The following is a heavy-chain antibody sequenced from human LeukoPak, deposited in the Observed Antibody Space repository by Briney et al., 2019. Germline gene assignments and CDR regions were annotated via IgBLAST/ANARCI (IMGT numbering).Heavy chain of an antibody. D-gene: IGHD3-22*01. CDR3: ARVEEYYDSSGYYPDDY. CDR1: GYTFTSYA. Sequence: ASVKVSCKASGYTFTSYAMNWVRQAPGQGLEWMGWISAYNGNTNYAQKLQGRVTMTTDTSTSTAYMELRSLRSDDTAVYYCARVEEYYDSSGYYPDDYWGQGTLVTVSS. CDR2: ISAYNGNT. J-gene: IGHJ4*02. V-gene: IGHV1-18*01.